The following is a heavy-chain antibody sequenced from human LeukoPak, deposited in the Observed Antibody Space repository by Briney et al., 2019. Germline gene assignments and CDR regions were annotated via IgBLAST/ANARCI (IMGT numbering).Heavy chain of an antibody. CDR2: IYYSGST. Sequence: SETLSLTCTVSGGSISSGGYYWSWIRQHPGKGLEWIGYIYYSGSTYYNPSLKSRVTISVDTSKNQFSLKLSSVTAADTAVYYCALQLPRDYYYGSGKEYYYGMDVWGQGTMVTVSS. J-gene: IGHJ6*02. D-gene: IGHD3-10*01. CDR3: ALQLPRDYYYGSGKEYYYGMDV. V-gene: IGHV4-31*03. CDR1: GGSISSGGYY.